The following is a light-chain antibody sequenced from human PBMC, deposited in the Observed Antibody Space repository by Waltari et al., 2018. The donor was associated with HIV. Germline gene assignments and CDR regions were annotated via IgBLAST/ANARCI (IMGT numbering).Light chain of an antibody. J-gene: IGKJ2*01. CDR1: QSISSD. CDR2: DAS. Sequence: ETVMTQSPATLSVSPGEGVTLSCRASQSISSDLAWYQQKPGQAPSLVIYDASTSATGIPARFSGSGSGTEFSLTISSLQSEDFAVYYCQQYKNWPSYTFGQGTKLEIK. CDR3: QQYKNWPSYT. V-gene: IGKV3-15*01.